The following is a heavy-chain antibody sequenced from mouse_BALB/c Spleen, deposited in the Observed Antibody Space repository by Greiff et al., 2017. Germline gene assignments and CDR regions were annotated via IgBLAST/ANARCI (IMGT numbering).Heavy chain of an antibody. D-gene: IGHD2-1*01. CDR1: GFSLTSYG. CDR2: IWAGGST. V-gene: IGHV2-9*02. CDR3: ASGGSTRYFDV. J-gene: IGHJ1*01. Sequence: VNVVESGPGLVAPSQSLSITCTVSGFSLTSYGVHWVRQPPGKGLEWLGVIWAGGSTNYNSALMSRLSISKDNSKSQVFLKMNSLQTDDTAMYYCASGGSTRYFDVWGAGTTVTVSS.